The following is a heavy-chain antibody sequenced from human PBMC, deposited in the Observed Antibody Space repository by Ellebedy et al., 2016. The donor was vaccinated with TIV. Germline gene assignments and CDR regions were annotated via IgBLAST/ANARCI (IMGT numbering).Heavy chain of an antibody. D-gene: IGHD2/OR15-2a*01. CDR1: TSTFRNYD. J-gene: IGHJ6*02. CDR3: AKDGGLQPHYFRYYGLDV. V-gene: IGHV3-23*01. CDR2: ISAGGDTT. Sequence: PGGSLRLSCAGSTSTFRNYDFSRVRQAPGKGLEWVSVISAGGDTTYYADSVKGRFTISRDNSKNTLYLQMNGLRVEDTAVYYCAKDGGLQPHYFRYYGLDVWGQGTTVIVSS.